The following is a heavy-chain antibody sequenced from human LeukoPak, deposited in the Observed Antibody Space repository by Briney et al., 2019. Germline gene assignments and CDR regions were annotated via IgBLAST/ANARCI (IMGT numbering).Heavy chain of an antibody. J-gene: IGHJ4*01. CDR1: GGPISSGGYY. V-gene: IGHV4-39*01. D-gene: IGHD1-26*01. CDR2: IYYSGSA. Sequence: SETLSLTCTVSGGPISSGGYYWSWIRQHPAKGLEWIGNIYYSGSAYYNPSLKSRVTISVDTSKNQFSLKLSSVTAADTAVYYCARQSGTGTLLDYWGHRTLVTVSS. CDR3: ARQSGTGTLLDY.